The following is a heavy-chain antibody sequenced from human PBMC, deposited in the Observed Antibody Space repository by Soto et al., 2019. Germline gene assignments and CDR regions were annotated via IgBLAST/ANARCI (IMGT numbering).Heavy chain of an antibody. V-gene: IGHV4-59*08. CDR1: GGSISSYY. CDR3: ARHYRDIVVVVAAMDAFDI. Sequence: QVQLQESGPGLVKPSETLSLTCTVSGGSISSYYWSWIRQPPGKGLEWIGYIYYSGSTNYNPSLKSRVTISVDTSKNQSSLKLSSVTAADTAVYYCARHYRDIVVVVAAMDAFDIWGQGTMVTVSS. D-gene: IGHD2-15*01. J-gene: IGHJ3*02. CDR2: IYYSGST.